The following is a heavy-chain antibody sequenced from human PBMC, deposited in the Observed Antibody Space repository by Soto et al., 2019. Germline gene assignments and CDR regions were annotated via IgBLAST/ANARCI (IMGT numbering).Heavy chain of an antibody. D-gene: IGHD4-17*01. CDR3: ARAIFGDYEAGIDY. CDR1: GFTFGSYT. CDR2: ISSSSSYI. J-gene: IGHJ4*02. Sequence: EVHLVESGGSLVEPGGSLRLSCAASGFTFGSYTMNWVRQAPGKGLEWVASISSSSSYIYYADSVKGRFTLSRDNAKNSLFLQMNSLRAEDTALYYCARAIFGDYEAGIDYWGQGTLVTVSS. V-gene: IGHV3-21*01.